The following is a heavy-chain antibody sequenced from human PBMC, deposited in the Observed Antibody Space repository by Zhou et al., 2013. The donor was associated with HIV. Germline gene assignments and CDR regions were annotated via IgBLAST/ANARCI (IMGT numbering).Heavy chain of an antibody. CDR1: GYTFTNYD. D-gene: IGHD6-19*01. Sequence: QVQLVQSGAEVRKPGASVKVSCKASGYTFTNYDINWVRQATGQGLEWMGWMNPRSGNTGYAQSSRAESPLPGTPPINTAYMELSSLRSEDTAVYYCARLLIPVAWVRGWSFWIIVGAEGTMVIV. V-gene: IGHV1-8*03. J-gene: IGHJ3*01. CDR3: ARLLIPVAWVRGWSFWIIV. CDR2: MNPRSGNT.